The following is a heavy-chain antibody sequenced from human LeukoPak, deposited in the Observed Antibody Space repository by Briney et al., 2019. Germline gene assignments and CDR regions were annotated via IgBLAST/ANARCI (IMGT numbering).Heavy chain of an antibody. Sequence: SETLSLTCTVSGGSISSSSYYWGWIRQPPGKGLEWIGSIYYSGSTYYNPSLKSRVTISVDTSKNQFSLKLSSVTAADTAVYYCASSRGGTYYYDSSGWTWGQGTLVTVSS. CDR1: GGSISSSSYY. CDR2: IYYSGST. J-gene: IGHJ5*02. V-gene: IGHV4-39*07. D-gene: IGHD3-22*01. CDR3: ASSRGGTYYYDSSGWT.